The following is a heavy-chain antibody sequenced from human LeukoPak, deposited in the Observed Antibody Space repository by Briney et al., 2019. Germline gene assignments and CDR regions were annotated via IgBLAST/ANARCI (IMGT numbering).Heavy chain of an antibody. V-gene: IGHV5-51*01. Sequence: GESLKISCKGSGYSFTSYWIGWVRQMPGKGLEWMGIIYPGDSDTRYSPSFQGQVPISADKSISTAYLKWSSLKASDTAMYYCARVSVYYYDSSGYPGPLDYWGQGTLVTVSS. CDR1: GYSFTSYW. CDR3: ARVSVYYYDSSGYPGPLDY. J-gene: IGHJ4*02. CDR2: IYPGDSDT. D-gene: IGHD3-22*01.